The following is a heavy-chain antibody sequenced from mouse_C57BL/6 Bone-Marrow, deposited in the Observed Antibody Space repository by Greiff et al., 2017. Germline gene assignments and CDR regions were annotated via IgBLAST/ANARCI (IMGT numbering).Heavy chain of an antibody. CDR2: IDPSDSYT. V-gene: IGHV1-69*01. CDR3: ARSRDWYFDV. J-gene: IGHJ1*03. CDR1: GYTFTSYW. Sequence: QVQLKESGAELVMPGASVKLSCKASGYTFTSYWMHWVKQRPGQGLEWIGEIDPSDSYTNYNQKFKGKSTLTVDKSSSTAYMQLSSLTSEDSAVYYCARSRDWYFDVWGTGTTVTVSS.